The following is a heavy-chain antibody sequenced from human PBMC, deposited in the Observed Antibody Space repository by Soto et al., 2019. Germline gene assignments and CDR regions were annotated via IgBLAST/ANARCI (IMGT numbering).Heavy chain of an antibody. CDR1: GGSISGYY. J-gene: IGHJ4*02. CDR3: ARARYDSSGYYYFDY. D-gene: IGHD3-22*01. V-gene: IGHV4-59*01. CDR2: IYYSGST. Sequence: SETLSLTCTVSGGSISGYYWSWIRQPPGKGLEWVGYIYYSGSTIYNPSLKSRVTISVDTSKNQFSLKLSSVTAADTAVYYCARARYDSSGYYYFDYWGQGTLVTVSS.